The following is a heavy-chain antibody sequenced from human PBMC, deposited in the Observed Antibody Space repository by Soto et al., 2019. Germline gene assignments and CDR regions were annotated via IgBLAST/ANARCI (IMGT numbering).Heavy chain of an antibody. J-gene: IGHJ6*03. CDR1: GYTFTSYD. D-gene: IGHD3-10*01. V-gene: IGHV1-8*01. CDR2: MNPNSGNT. Sequence: GASVKVSCKASGYTFTSYDINWVRQATGQGLEWMGWMNPNSGNTGYAQKFQGRVTMTRNTSISTAYMELSSLRSEDTAVYYCARVSGSFDDHYYYMDVWGKGTTVTVSS. CDR3: ARVSGSFDDHYYYMDV.